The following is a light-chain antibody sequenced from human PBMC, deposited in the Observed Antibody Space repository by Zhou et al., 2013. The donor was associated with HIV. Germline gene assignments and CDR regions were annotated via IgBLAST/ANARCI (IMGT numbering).Light chain of an antibody. J-gene: IGKJ2*01. CDR2: GAS. CDR3: QQYNNWPPYT. Sequence: PGERATLSCRATQSLSRNLAWYQQKPGQAPRLLIYGASTRATGTPATFSGSGSGTEFTLTISSLQSEDFAVYYCQQYNNWPPYTFGQGTKLEIK. CDR1: QSLSRN. V-gene: IGKV3-15*01.